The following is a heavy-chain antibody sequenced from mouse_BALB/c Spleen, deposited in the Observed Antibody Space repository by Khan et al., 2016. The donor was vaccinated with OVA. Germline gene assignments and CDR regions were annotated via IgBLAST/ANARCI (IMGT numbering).Heavy chain of an antibody. Sequence: QVQLQQSGAELARPGASVKLSCKASGYTFTDYYINWVKQRTGQGLEWIGEISPGSGDTYYNEKFKGKATLTADKSSSTAYMQLSSLNYEASAVYFCARRNYFGYTFAYWGQGTLVTVSA. CDR1: GYTFTDYY. CDR3: ARRNYFGYTFAY. CDR2: ISPGSGDT. D-gene: IGHD1-2*01. J-gene: IGHJ3*01. V-gene: IGHV1-77*01.